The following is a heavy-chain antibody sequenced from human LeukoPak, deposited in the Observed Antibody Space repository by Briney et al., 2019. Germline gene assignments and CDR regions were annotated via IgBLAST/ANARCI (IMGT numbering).Heavy chain of an antibody. CDR3: AKGYSSSLYYFDY. CDR1: GYTFTSYY. CDR2: INTNTGNP. D-gene: IGHD6-13*01. Sequence: ASVKVSCKASGYTFTSYYMHWVRQAPGQGLEWMGWINTNTGNPTYAQGFTGRFVFSLDTSVSTAYLQISSLKAEDTAVYYCAKGYSSSLYYFDYWGQGTLVTVSS. J-gene: IGHJ4*02. V-gene: IGHV7-4-1*02.